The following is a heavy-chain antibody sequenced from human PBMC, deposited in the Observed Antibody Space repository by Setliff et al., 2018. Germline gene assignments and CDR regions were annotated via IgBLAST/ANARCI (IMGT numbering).Heavy chain of an antibody. J-gene: IGHJ5*01. D-gene: IGHD2-15*01. CDR3: VRDRYGRNSDGSGVYNWFDS. V-gene: IGHV4-61*09. CDR2: VYSTGST. CDR1: GASTSSGSHY. Sequence: TLSLTCNVSGASTSSGSHYWSWIRQSAGEKPTWIGHVYSTGSTNYNPSFESRVSISVDKSNNQFSLKMTSVTAADTAMYYCVRDRYGRNSDGSGVYNWFDSWGQGILVTVSS.